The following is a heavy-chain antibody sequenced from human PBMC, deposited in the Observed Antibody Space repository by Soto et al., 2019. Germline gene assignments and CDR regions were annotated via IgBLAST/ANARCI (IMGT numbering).Heavy chain of an antibody. J-gene: IGHJ4*02. V-gene: IGHV1-18*01. Sequence: GASVKVSCKASGDTFTSYGISWVRQAPGQGLEWMGWISAYNGNTNYAQKLQGRVTMTTDTSTSTAYMELRSLRSDDTAVYYCARYYDSSGYYSWLDYWGQGTLVTVSS. CDR2: ISAYNGNT. CDR3: ARYYDSSGYYSWLDY. CDR1: GDTFTSYG. D-gene: IGHD3-22*01.